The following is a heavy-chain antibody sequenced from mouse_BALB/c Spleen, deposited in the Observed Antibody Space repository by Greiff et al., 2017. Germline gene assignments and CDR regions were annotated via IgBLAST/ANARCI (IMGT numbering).Heavy chain of an antibody. CDR1: GYAFSSYW. CDR3: ARRDGYYGYFDV. Sequence: VQLQQSGAELVRPGSSVKISCKASGYAFSSYWMNWVKQRPGQGLEWIGQIYPGDGDTNYNGKFKGKATLTADKSSSTAYMQLSSLTSEDSAVYFCARRDGYYGYFDVWGAGTTVTVSS. D-gene: IGHD2-3*01. J-gene: IGHJ1*01. CDR2: IYPGDGDT. V-gene: IGHV1-80*01.